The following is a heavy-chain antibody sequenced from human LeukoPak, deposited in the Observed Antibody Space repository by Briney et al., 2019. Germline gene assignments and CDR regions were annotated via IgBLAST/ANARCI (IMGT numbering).Heavy chain of an antibody. CDR3: ARRNAMDV. Sequence: GGSLRLSCAASGFTFSNYWMTWVRQAPGKGLEWVANINRDGSERYYVDSVRGRFTISRDDAKSSLYLQMNSLRAEDTAVYYCARRNAMDVWGQGTTVIVFS. CDR1: GFTFSNYW. J-gene: IGHJ6*02. CDR2: INRDGSER. V-gene: IGHV3-7*03.